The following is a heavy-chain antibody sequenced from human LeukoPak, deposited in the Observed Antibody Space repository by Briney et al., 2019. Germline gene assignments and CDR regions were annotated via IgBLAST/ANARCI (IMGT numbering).Heavy chain of an antibody. J-gene: IGHJ6*02. D-gene: IGHD1-26*01. Sequence: ASVKVSCKASGYTFTSYDINWVRQATGQGLEWMGWMNPNSGNIGYAQKFQGRVTMTRNTSISTAYMELSSLRSEDTAVYYCAKSGSYYPYYYGMDVWGQGTTVTVSS. CDR3: AKSGSYYPYYYGMDV. CDR1: GYTFTSYD. V-gene: IGHV1-8*01. CDR2: MNPNSGNI.